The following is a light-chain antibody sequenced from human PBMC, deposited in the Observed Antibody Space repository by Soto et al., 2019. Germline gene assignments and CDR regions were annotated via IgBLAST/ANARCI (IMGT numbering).Light chain of an antibody. Sequence: EIVMTPSPATLSVTPGDRASLSCRASQSVSSYLAWYQQKPGQAPRPLIYGASTRATGIPARFSGSGSGTDLTITISSLQSEDGAVYYGQQYNNWPITFGQGTRREIK. CDR1: QSVSSY. CDR3: QQYNNWPIT. CDR2: GAS. V-gene: IGKV3-15*01. J-gene: IGKJ5*01.